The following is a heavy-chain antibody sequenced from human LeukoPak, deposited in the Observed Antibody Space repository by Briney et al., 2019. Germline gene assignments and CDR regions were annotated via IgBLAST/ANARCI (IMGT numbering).Heavy chain of an antibody. D-gene: IGHD3-22*01. J-gene: IGHJ4*02. V-gene: IGHV4-59*01. Sequence: PSETLSLSCAVSGGSISSYYWSWIRQPPGKGLEWIGYICYSGSTNYNPSLKSRGTISVDTSKNQFSLKLSSVTAADTAVYYCARERAPDYYDSSGSFDYWGQGTLVTVSS. CDR2: ICYSGST. CDR1: GGSISSYY. CDR3: ARERAPDYYDSSGSFDY.